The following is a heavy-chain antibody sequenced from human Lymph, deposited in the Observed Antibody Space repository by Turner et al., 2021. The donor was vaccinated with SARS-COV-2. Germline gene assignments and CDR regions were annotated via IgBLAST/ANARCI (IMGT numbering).Heavy chain of an antibody. D-gene: IGHD3-10*01. J-gene: IGHJ4*02. CDR3: ARGDYYGSGSFPGKTFDY. V-gene: IGHV3-30-3*01. CDR1: GFTFSSYA. Sequence: QVQLVVSGGCVVQPGRSLRLSCASSGFTFSSYAMYWVRQAPGKGLEWVAVILYDGSNKYYADSVKGRFTISRDNSKNTLYLQMNSLRAEDTAVYYCARGDYYGSGSFPGKTFDYWGQGTLVTVSS. CDR2: ILYDGSNK.